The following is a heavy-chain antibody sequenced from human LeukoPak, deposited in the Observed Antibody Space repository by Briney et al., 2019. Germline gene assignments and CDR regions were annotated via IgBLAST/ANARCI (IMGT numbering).Heavy chain of an antibody. CDR3: ATQRGSYLWGTDFDY. CDR1: GYTFTGYY. V-gene: IGHV1-2*02. D-gene: IGHD3-16*01. CDR2: INPNSGDT. Sequence: APVKVSCKASGYTFTGYYMHWVRQAPGQGLEWMGWINPNSGDTKYAQNFQGRVTMTRDTSISTAYMELSRLRSDDTAVYYCATQRGSYLWGTDFDYWGQGTLVTVSS. J-gene: IGHJ4*02.